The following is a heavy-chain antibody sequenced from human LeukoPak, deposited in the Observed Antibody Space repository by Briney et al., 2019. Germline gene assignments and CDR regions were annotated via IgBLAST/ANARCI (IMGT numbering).Heavy chain of an antibody. CDR3: ASEYSGYPGY. J-gene: IGHJ4*02. CDR2: INHSGST. Sequence: KPSETLSLACAVYGGSFSGYYWSWIRQPPGKGLEWIGEINHSGSTNYNPSLKSRVIISVDTSKNQFSLKLSSVTAADTAVYYCASEYSGYPGYWGQGTLVTVSS. V-gene: IGHV4-34*01. CDR1: GGSFSGYY. D-gene: IGHD5-12*01.